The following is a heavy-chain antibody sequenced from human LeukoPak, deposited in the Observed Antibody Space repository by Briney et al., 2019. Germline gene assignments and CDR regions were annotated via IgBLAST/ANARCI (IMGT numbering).Heavy chain of an antibody. J-gene: IGHJ4*02. Sequence: SETLSLTCAVYGGSFSDYDWSWIRQPPGKGLEWIGEISHSGTTNCDPSLKSRISMSIDTSRSQFSLKLSSVTAADTAVYYCARLYYYDSSERWIFDYWGQGTLVTVSS. CDR1: GGSFSDYD. V-gene: IGHV4-34*10. CDR2: ISHSGTT. D-gene: IGHD3-22*01. CDR3: ARLYYYDSSERWIFDY.